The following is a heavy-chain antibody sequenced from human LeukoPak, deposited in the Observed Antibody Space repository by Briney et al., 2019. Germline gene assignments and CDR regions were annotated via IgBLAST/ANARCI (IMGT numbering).Heavy chain of an antibody. J-gene: IGHJ4*02. V-gene: IGHV3-30*02. CDR3: AKDQELGYYDSSGYIDY. CDR2: IRYDGSNK. CDR1: GFTFSSYG. D-gene: IGHD3-22*01. Sequence: PGGSLRLSWAASGFTFSSYGMHWVRKAPGKGLEWVAFIRYDGSNKYYADSVKGRFTISRDNSKNTLYLQMNSLRAEDTAVYYCAKDQELGYYDSSGYIDYWGQGTLVTVSS.